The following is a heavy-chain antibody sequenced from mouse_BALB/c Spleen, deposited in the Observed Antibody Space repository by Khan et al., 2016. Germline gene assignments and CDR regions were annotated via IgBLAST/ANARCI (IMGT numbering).Heavy chain of an antibody. J-gene: IGHJ2*01. CDR3: AREDYGNYGDYFDY. Sequence: EVELVESGGGLVKPGGSLKLSCAASGFTFRNYAMSWVRQTPEKRLEWVASISTGDSTYYGDSVTGRFTISRDNARNILYLQMSSLRSEDTAMFYCAREDYGNYGDYFDYWGQGTTLTVSS. V-gene: IGHV5-6-5*01. CDR2: ISTGDST. D-gene: IGHD2-1*01. CDR1: GFTFRNYA.